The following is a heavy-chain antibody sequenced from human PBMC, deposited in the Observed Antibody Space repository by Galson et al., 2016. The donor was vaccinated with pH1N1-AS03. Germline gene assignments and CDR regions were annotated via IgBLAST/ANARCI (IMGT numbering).Heavy chain of an antibody. V-gene: IGHV1-69*13. CDR3: ASPPNYFDTSGYYLYFDY. D-gene: IGHD3-22*01. CDR1: GGTFSSYV. CDR2: IIPIFRTP. J-gene: IGHJ4*02. Sequence: SVKVSCKASGGTFSSYVISRVRQAPGQGLEWMGGIIPIFRTPKYAQKFQGRVTITADESTSTAYMELSSLRYEDTAVYYCASPPNYFDTSGYYLYFDYWGQGPLVTVSS.